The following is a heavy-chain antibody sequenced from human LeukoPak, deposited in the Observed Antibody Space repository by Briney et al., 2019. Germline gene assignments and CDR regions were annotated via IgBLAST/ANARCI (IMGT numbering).Heavy chain of an antibody. CDR2: INPSGGST. CDR3: ARATSRAFDY. D-gene: IGHD5-12*01. J-gene: IGHJ4*02. V-gene: IGHV1-46*01. Sequence: GASVKVSCKASGYILTSYYMHWVRQAPGQGLEWMGIINPSGGSTSYAQKFQGRVTMTRDTSTSTVYMELSSLRSEDTAVYYCARATSRAFDYWGQGTLVTVSS. CDR1: GYILTSYY.